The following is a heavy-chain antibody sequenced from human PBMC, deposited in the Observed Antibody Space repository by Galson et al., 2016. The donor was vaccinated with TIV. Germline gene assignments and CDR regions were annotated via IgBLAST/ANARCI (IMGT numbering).Heavy chain of an antibody. Sequence: CAISGDSVSGNSAAWNWLRQSPSRGLEWLGRTFYRSKWYNDYAPSVKSRITINPDTSKNQFSLQLTSVTPEDAAVYYCARVAPSVFGVIMTLDYWGQGTLVTVSS. CDR2: TFYRSKWYN. J-gene: IGHJ4*02. CDR3: ARVAPSVFGVIMTLDY. CDR1: GDSVSGNSAA. D-gene: IGHD3-3*01. V-gene: IGHV6-1*01.